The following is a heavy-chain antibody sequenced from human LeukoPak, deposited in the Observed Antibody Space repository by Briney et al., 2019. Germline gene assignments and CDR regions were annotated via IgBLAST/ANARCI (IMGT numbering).Heavy chain of an antibody. V-gene: IGHV4-38-2*02. D-gene: IGHD5-12*01. CDR1: GYSISSGYY. CDR3: ARVRRGYSGYDPYYYYMDV. J-gene: IGHJ6*03. CDR2: IYHSGST. Sequence: SETLSLTCTVSGYSISSGYYWGWIRQPPGKGLEWIGSIYHSGSTYYNPSLKSRVTISVDTSKNQFSLKLSSVTAADTAVYYCARVRRGYSGYDPYYYYMDVWGKGTTVTVSS.